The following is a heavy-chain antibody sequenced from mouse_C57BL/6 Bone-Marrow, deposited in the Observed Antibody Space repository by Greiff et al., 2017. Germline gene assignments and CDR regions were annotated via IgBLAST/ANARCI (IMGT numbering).Heavy chain of an antibody. V-gene: IGHV1-81*01. Sequence: QVQLQQSGAELARPGASVKLSCKASGYTFTSYGISWVKQRTGQGLEWIGEIYPRSDNTYYNEKFKGKATLTADKSSSTAYMELRSLTSEDSAVYFCAPSGGLFAYWGQGTLVTVSA. CDR3: APSGGLFAY. J-gene: IGHJ3*01. CDR2: IYPRSDNT. D-gene: IGHD6-1*01. CDR1: GYTFTSYG.